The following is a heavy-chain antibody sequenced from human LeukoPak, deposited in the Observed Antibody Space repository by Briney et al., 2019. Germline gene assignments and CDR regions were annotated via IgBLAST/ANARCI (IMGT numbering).Heavy chain of an antibody. J-gene: IGHJ4*02. Sequence: ASVKVSCKSSGYTFTSYDINWVRQATGQGLGWMGWMNLNSGNTGYAQKFQGRVTMTRNSSITTAYMELSSLRSEDTAVYYCARRHGRCSDGSCYYPDYWGQGTLVTVSS. D-gene: IGHD2-15*01. CDR3: ARRHGRCSDGSCYYPDY. CDR1: GYTFTSYD. CDR2: MNLNSGNT. V-gene: IGHV1-8*01.